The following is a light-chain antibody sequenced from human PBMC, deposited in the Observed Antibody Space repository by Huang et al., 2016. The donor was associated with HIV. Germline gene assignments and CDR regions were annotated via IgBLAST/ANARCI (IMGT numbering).Light chain of an antibody. Sequence: DIQMTQSPSSLSASLGDRVTITCRASRGINNYLQWYQPKPGTAPMLLIYATSSWQSGVRSRFSGSGSGTDFTLTISSLQLDDFATYYCQQSYSTPRTFGQGTKVEIK. CDR3: QQSYSTPRT. J-gene: IGKJ1*01. V-gene: IGKV1-39*01. CDR1: RGINNY. CDR2: ATS.